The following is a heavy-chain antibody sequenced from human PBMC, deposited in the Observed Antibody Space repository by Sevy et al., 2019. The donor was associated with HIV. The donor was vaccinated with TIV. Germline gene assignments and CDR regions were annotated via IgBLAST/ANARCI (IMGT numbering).Heavy chain of an antibody. J-gene: IGHJ5*02. CDR1: GGSMRNFY. Sequence: SETLSLTCSVSGGSMRNFYWSWIRQPPGKGLEGIGNIYYSGSTKYNPSLKSRVTMSVDTSKNQFSLKLSSVTAADTAVYYCARSGFLEWAGSTRGPRNWFDPWGQGTLVTVSS. V-gene: IGHV4-59*13. CDR2: IYYSGST. CDR3: ARSGFLEWAGSTRGPRNWFDP. D-gene: IGHD3-3*01.